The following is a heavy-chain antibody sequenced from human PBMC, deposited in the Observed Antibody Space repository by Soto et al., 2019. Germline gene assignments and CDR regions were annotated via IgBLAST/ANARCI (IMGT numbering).Heavy chain of an antibody. Sequence: QVQLVQSGTEVKKPGASVKVSCKGSGFTFSNYGFNWVRQAPGQGLECVGWVSAYNGYTKSAQNFQDRLIMTTATTTNTAYMELRVMRPDDTALYYCARAISIAVPEGPWGQGTLVTVSS. CDR3: ARAISIAVPEGP. J-gene: IGHJ4*02. D-gene: IGHD6-19*01. CDR2: VSAYNGYT. V-gene: IGHV1-18*01. CDR1: GFTFSNYG.